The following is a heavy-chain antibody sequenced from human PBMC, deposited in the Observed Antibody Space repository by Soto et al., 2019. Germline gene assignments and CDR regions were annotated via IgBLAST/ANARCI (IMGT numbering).Heavy chain of an antibody. CDR1: GGTFSSYA. Sequence: SVKVSCKASGGTFSSYAISWVRQAPGQGLEWMGGIIPIFGTANYAQKFQGRVTITADESTSTAYMELSSLRSEDTAVYYCAISKLELRYYYYYYGMDVWGQGTTVTVSS. D-gene: IGHD1-7*01. CDR2: IIPIFGTA. CDR3: AISKLELRYYYYYYGMDV. V-gene: IGHV1-69*13. J-gene: IGHJ6*02.